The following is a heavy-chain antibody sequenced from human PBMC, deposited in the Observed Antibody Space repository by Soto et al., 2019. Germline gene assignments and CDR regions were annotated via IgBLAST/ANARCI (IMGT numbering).Heavy chain of an antibody. Sequence: GSLRLSCAVSVFTVSNNYRSWVRQAPGQGLEGVSVIYSGGYTAYADSVKGRFTILRDNSKNTLFLQMNSLRADDTAVYFCVKKRSYDRTNSDHFDYWGQGTLVTVSS. CDR3: VKKRSYDRTNSDHFDY. D-gene: IGHD3-22*01. CDR2: IYSGGYT. CDR1: VFTVSNNY. V-gene: IGHV3-53*01. J-gene: IGHJ4*02.